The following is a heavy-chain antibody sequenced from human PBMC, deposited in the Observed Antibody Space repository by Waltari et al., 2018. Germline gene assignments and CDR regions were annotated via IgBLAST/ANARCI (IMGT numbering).Heavy chain of an antibody. CDR3: VRGQYYDGRNHDWYKYYMDI. CDR2: GNPTNGKA. CDR1: GYSFTNYH. Sequence: QVQLVQSGAEVQRPGASVQVSCKASGYSFTNYHVHWVRQAPGQGLEWMGIGNPTNGKATFAEEFQDRVTKTRVTSTTTFYMQLSSLTSDDTAVYFCVRGQYYDGRNHDWYKYYMDIWGEGTSVTVSS. V-gene: IGHV1-46*01. J-gene: IGHJ6*03. D-gene: IGHD3-3*01.